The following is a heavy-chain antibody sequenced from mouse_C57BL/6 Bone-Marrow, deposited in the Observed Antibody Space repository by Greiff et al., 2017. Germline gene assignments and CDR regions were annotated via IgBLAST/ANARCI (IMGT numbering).Heavy chain of an antibody. CDR3: ARDYGSSYNAMDY. J-gene: IGHJ4*01. V-gene: IGHV1-69*01. D-gene: IGHD1-1*01. Sequence: QVQLQQPGAELVMPGASVKLSCKASGYTFTSYWMHWVKQRPGQGLEWIGEIAPSDSYTNYNQKFKGKSTLTVDKSSSTAYMQLSSLTSEDSAVYYCARDYGSSYNAMDYWGQGTSVTVSS. CDR1: GYTFTSYW. CDR2: IAPSDSYT.